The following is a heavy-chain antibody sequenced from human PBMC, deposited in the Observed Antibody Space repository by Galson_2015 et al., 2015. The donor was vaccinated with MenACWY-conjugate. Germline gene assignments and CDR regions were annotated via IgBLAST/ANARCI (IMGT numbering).Heavy chain of an antibody. D-gene: IGHD2/OR15-2a*01. CDR1: GFTFSSYW. Sequence: SLRLSCAASGFTFSSYWMSWVRQAPGKGLEWVANINHLGSDKNYVDSVKGRFTISRDNAKNSLFLHMDSLRAEDTAVYYYAKYFGTSFDYWGQGSLVTVSS. CDR3: AKYFGTSFDY. J-gene: IGHJ4*02. CDR2: INHLGSDK. V-gene: IGHV3-7*05.